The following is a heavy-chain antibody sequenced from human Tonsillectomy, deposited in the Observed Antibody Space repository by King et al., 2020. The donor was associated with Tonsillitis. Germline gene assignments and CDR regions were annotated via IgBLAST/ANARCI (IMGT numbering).Heavy chain of an antibody. Sequence: QLVQSGGGLVQPGGSLRLSCAASGFTFSSDWVSWVRQGPGKGVEWVANIKQDGSEKYYVESVKGRFTISRDNAKNSLYMKMNSLRAEDTAVYYCARDQECTYYYDTSGYFYNYWGQGTLVTVSS. J-gene: IGHJ4*02. D-gene: IGHD3-22*01. V-gene: IGHV3-7*01. CDR3: ARDQECTYYYDTSGYFYNY. CDR2: IKQDGSEK. CDR1: GFTFSSDW.